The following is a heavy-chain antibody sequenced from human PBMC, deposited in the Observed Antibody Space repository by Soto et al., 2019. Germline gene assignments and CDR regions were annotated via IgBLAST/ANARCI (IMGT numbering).Heavy chain of an antibody. V-gene: IGHV4-4*07. Sequence: SETLSLTCTVTVGAISGYYWTLMRQSAGGGLECIWRIYISGSANYNPSLKSRVTISLDTSMNNFSLRLSSVTAADTAVYYCARGQRFSDWFAPWAQGTVVTVSS. CDR3: ARGQRFSDWFAP. J-gene: IGHJ5*02. CDR1: VGAISGYY. D-gene: IGHD3-3*01. CDR2: IYISGSA.